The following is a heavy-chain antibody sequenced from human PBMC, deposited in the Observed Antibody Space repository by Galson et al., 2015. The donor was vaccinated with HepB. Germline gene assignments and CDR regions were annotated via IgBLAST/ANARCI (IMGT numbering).Heavy chain of an antibody. D-gene: IGHD1-26*01. CDR1: GYTFTDYG. CDR2: ISPYNGNT. Sequence: SVKVSCKASGYTFTDYGISWVRQAPGQGLQWMGWISPYNGNTNYAQKFQGRVSMTTDTSTSTDYMDLRSLRSDDTAVYYCAKDRLGASDAFDIWGQGTMVTVSS. V-gene: IGHV1-18*01. J-gene: IGHJ3*02. CDR3: AKDRLGASDAFDI.